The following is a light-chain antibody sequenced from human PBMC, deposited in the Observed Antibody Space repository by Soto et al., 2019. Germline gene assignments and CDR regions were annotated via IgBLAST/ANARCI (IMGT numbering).Light chain of an antibody. CDR1: QSLLHSNGYTY. V-gene: IGKV2-28*01. J-gene: IGKJ1*01. CDR3: MQTLLTWT. CDR2: LGS. Sequence: DIVMTQSPLSLPVTPGEPASISCRSSQSLLHSNGYTYLDWYLQRPGQSPQLLIYLGSYRASGVPDRFSGRGSGTDFTLKISRVEAGDVGVYYCMQTLLTWTFGQGTKVDIK.